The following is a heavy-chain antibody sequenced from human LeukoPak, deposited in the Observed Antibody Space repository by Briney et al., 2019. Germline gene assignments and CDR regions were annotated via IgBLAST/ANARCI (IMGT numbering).Heavy chain of an antibody. Sequence: QTGGSLRLSCEASGFTFSSYAMSWVRQAPRKGLEWVSAISGSGGSTYYADSVKGRFTISRDNSKNTLYLQMNSLRAEDTAVYYCAKDPSPLRYFHWLLHHWGQGTLVTVSS. D-gene: IGHD3-9*01. V-gene: IGHV3-23*01. J-gene: IGHJ5*02. CDR2: ISGSGGST. CDR1: GFTFSSYA. CDR3: AKDPSPLRYFHWLLHH.